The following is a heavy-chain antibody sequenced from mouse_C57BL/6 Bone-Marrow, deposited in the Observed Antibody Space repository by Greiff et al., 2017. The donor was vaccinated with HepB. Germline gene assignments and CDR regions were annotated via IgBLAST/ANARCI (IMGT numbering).Heavy chain of an antibody. Sequence: QVRLQQPGAELVKPGASVKMSCKASGYTFTSYWITWVKQRPGQGLEWIGDIYPGSGSTNYNEKFKSKATLTVATSSSTASMQLSSLTSEDSAVYDCARRGCDDYGGDWYFDVWGTGTTVTVSA. CDR1: GYTFTSYW. CDR3: ARRGCDDYGGDWYFDV. V-gene: IGHV1-55*01. J-gene: IGHJ1*03. D-gene: IGHD2-4*01. CDR2: IYPGSGST.